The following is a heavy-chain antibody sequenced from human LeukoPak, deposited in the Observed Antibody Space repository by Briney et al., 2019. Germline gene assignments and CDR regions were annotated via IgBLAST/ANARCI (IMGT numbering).Heavy chain of an antibody. Sequence: ASVKVSCKASGYTFTSYDISWVRQATGQGLEWMGWMNPNSGNTGYAQKFQGRVTMTRNTSISTAYMELSSLRSEDTAVYYCARGSRGIAARRFDAFDIWGQGTMVTVSS. CDR2: MNPNSGNT. CDR3: ARGSRGIAARRFDAFDI. CDR1: GYTFTSYD. D-gene: IGHD6-6*01. V-gene: IGHV1-8*01. J-gene: IGHJ3*02.